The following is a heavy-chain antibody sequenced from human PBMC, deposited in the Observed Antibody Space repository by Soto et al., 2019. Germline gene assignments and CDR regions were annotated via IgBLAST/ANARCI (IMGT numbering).Heavy chain of an antibody. Sequence: SETLSLTCTVSGGSISSGYYWTWIRQHPGKGLEWIGYIYYSGSTLSNPSLQSRAAISVDTSKNQFSLNLTSVTALDTAVYYCPKSAPSWGYYDTSGAGGDVWGQGTTVTVSS. D-gene: IGHD3-22*01. CDR2: IYYSGST. J-gene: IGHJ6*02. V-gene: IGHV4-31*03. CDR1: GGSISSGYY. CDR3: PKSAPSWGYYDTSGAGGDV.